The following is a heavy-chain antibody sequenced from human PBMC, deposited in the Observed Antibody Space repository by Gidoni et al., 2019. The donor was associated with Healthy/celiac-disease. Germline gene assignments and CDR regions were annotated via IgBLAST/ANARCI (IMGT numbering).Heavy chain of an antibody. CDR1: GLTFSSYA. V-gene: IGHV3-23*01. CDR2: ISGSGGST. Sequence: EVQLLESGGGLVQPGGSLRLSCAASGLTFSSYAMSWVRQAPGKGLEWVSAISGSGGSTYYADSVKGRFTISRDNSKNTLYLQMNSLRAEDTAVYYCAKGNYYDSSGYHVGVYYFDYWGQGTLVTVSS. D-gene: IGHD3-22*01. CDR3: AKGNYYDSSGYHVGVYYFDY. J-gene: IGHJ4*02.